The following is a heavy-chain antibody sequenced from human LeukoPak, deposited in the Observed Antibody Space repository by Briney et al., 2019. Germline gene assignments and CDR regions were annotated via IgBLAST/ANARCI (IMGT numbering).Heavy chain of an antibody. CDR1: GFTFSSHN. CDR2: ISGRGNYI. D-gene: IGHD3-22*01. V-gene: IGHV3-21*01. J-gene: IGHJ4*02. CDR3: AKDQGFDYYDSSGYYLDY. Sequence: GGSLRLSCAASGFTFSSHNMNWVRQAPGKGMEWVSSISGRGNYIFYADPVKGRFTISRDSAKNSLSLQMNSLRAEDTAVYYCAKDQGFDYYDSSGYYLDYWGQGPWSPSPQ.